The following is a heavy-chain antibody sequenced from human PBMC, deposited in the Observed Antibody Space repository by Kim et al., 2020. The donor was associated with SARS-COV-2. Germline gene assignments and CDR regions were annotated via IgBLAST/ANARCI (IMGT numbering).Heavy chain of an antibody. CDR3: ARGPLGGVS. Sequence: GSTNYNPSLKSRVTISVDTSKNQFSLKLSSVTAADTAVYYCARGPLGGVSWGQGTLVTVSS. D-gene: IGHD6-13*01. V-gene: IGHV4-34*01. J-gene: IGHJ5*02. CDR2: GST.